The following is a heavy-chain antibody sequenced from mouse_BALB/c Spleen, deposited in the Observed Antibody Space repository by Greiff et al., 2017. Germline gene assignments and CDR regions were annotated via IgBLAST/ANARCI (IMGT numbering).Heavy chain of an antibody. V-gene: IGHV3-2*02. CDR1: GYSITSDYA. CDR2: ISYSGST. CDR3: ARFDEGYAMDY. J-gene: IGHJ4*01. Sequence: VQLKESGPGLVKPSQSLSLTCTVTGYSITSDYAWNWIRQFPGNKLEWMGYISYSGSTSYNPSLKSRISITRDTSKNQFFLQLNSVTTEDTATYYCARFDEGYAMDYWGQGTSVTVSS.